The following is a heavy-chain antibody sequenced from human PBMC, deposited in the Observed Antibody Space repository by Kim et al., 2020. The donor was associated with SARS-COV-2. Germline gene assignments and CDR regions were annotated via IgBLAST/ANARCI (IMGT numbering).Heavy chain of an antibody. D-gene: IGHD3-10*01. V-gene: IGHV3-66*01. Sequence: GGSLRLSCAASGFTVSSNYMSWVRQAPGKGLEWVSVIYSGGSTYYADSVKGRFTISRDNSKNTLYLQMNSLRAEDTAVYYCARGEYSLWFGQLDYWGQGTLVTVSS. J-gene: IGHJ4*02. CDR3: ARGEYSLWFGQLDY. CDR2: IYSGGST. CDR1: GFTVSSNY.